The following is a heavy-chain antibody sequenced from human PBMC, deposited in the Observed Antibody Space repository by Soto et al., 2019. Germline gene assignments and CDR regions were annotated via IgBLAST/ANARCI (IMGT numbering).Heavy chain of an antibody. J-gene: IGHJ4*02. CDR1: EGFPKPDKYF. D-gene: IGHD3-9*01. V-gene: IGHV4-39*01. CDR2: IYYRGNA. CDR3: ARLEGLATISYYFDF. Sequence: PPEALSPPHPGSEGFPKPDKYFLGCVPPAPGKGLEWIGSIYYRGNAYYNPSLQTRVTISLDKSRSQFSLKLNSVTAADSAVYFCARLEGLATISYYFDFWGPGALVTVSS.